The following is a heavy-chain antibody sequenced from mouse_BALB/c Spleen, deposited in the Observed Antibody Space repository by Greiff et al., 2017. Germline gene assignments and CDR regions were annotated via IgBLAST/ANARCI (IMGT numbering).Heavy chain of an antibody. D-gene: IGHD2-2*01. CDR3: TRSGGDDEAWFAY. J-gene: IGHJ3*01. CDR2: IYPSDSYT. CDR1: GYSFTSYW. V-gene: IGHV1-69*02. Sequence: VQLQQPGAELVRPGASVKLSCKASGYSFTSYWINWVKQRPGQGLEWIGNIYPSDSYTNYNQKFKDKATLTVDKSSSTAYLQLRSPTSVDSAVSYCTRSGGDDEAWFAYWGQGTLVTVSA.